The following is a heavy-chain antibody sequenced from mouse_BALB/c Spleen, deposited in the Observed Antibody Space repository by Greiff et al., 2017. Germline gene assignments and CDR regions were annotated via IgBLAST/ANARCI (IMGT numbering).Heavy chain of an antibody. CDR1: GYAFSSSW. CDR2: IYPGDGDT. J-gene: IGHJ2*01. Sequence: QVQLQQSGPELVKPGASVKISCKASGYAFSSSWMNWVKQRPGQGLEWIGRIYPGDGDTNYNGKFKGKATLTADKSSSTAYMQLSSLTSVDSAVYFCARKGVLRNYFDYWGQGTTLTVSS. CDR3: ARKGVLRNYFDY. D-gene: IGHD1-1*01. V-gene: IGHV1-82*01.